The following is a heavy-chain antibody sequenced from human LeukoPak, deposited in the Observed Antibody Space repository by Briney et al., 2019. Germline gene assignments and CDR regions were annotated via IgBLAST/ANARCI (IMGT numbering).Heavy chain of an antibody. CDR3: AFSTGWFFNY. J-gene: IGHJ4*02. Sequence: GESLRLSCAASGFTFSSSLIHWVRQGPGKGPVWVSLINTDGSSTNYADSVKGRFTISRDNAKNTLFLHMDSLRAEDTAVYYCAFSTGWFFNYWGQGTLVTVSS. V-gene: IGHV3-74*01. CDR1: GFTFSSSL. D-gene: IGHD6-19*01. CDR2: INTDGSST.